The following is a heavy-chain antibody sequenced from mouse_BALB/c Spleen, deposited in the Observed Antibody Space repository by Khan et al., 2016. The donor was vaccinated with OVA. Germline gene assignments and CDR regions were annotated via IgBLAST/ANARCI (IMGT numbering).Heavy chain of an antibody. D-gene: IGHD2-3*01. CDR2: IDPENGDT. CDR1: GYNITDYY. J-gene: IGHJ3*01. Sequence: EVQLKQSGAELVRPGALVKLSCKASGYNITDYYMHWVKQRPEQGLVWIGRIDPENGDTIYDPKFQGKVSITSDTSSNTAYLQLNSLTSEDTAVDCCARDGYSHCLAYWGQGTLVTVSA. V-gene: IGHV14-1*02. CDR3: ARDGYSHCLAY.